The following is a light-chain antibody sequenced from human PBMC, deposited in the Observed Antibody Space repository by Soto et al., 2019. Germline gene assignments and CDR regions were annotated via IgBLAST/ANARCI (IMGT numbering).Light chain of an antibody. CDR3: NSYTTSNTFV. CDR2: EVI. Sequence: QSALTEPASVPGSPGQAITVSCSGTSRDIGAHNFVSWYQQHPGKAPKLIIYEVINRPSGVSDRFSGSKSGNTASLTISGLQSEDEADYYCNSYTTSNTFVFGSGTKVTVL. V-gene: IGLV2-14*03. CDR1: SRDIGAHNF. J-gene: IGLJ1*01.